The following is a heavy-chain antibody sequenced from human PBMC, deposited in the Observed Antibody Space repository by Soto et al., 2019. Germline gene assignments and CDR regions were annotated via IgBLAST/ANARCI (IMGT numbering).Heavy chain of an antibody. J-gene: IGHJ4*02. D-gene: IGHD2-8*01. CDR3: VRDSGVTGPDFDY. Sequence: PGGSLRLSCVASGFTFSSYGFHWVRQAPGKGLEWVAVIWYDGSQKYYSDSVRGRFAISRDDSKNTLFLQMDSLRDEDTAVYYCVRDSGVTGPDFDYWGQGTQVTVSS. CDR2: IWYDGSQK. V-gene: IGHV3-33*01. CDR1: GFTFSSYG.